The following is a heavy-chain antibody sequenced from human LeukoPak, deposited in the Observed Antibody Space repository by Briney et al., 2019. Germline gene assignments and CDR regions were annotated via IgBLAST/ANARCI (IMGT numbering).Heavy chain of an antibody. Sequence: SETLSLTCTVSGGSISGGSYYWNWIRQPPGKGLEWIAYIYYSGNTNYNPSLKSRVTISVDTSKNQFSLKLSSVTAADTAVYYCARDVGATPGYFDYWGQGTLVTVSS. CDR3: ARDVGATPGYFDY. CDR2: IYYSGNT. V-gene: IGHV4-61*01. D-gene: IGHD1-26*01. CDR1: GGSISGGSYY. J-gene: IGHJ4*02.